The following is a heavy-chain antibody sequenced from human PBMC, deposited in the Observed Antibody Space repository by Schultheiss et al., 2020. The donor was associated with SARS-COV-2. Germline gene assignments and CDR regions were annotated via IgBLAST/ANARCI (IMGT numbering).Heavy chain of an antibody. Sequence: GGSLRLSCKGSGYSFTSYWIGWVRQMPGKGLEWMGIICRGDSDTIYSPSFQGRVTISADKSISTAYLQWNSLKASDTAMYYCARPGEPGTFDYWGQGTLVTVSS. CDR1: GYSFTSYW. CDR2: ICRGDSDT. CDR3: ARPGEPGTFDY. V-gene: IGHV5-51*01. D-gene: IGHD7-27*01. J-gene: IGHJ4*02.